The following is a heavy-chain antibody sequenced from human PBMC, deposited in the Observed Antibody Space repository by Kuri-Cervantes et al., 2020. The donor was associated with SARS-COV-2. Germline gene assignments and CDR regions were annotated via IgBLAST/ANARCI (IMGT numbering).Heavy chain of an antibody. J-gene: IGHJ4*02. Sequence: GESLKISCAASGFTFSSYSMNWVRQAPGKGLEWVSSISSSSSYIYYADSVKGRFTISRDNAKNSLYLQMNSLRAEDTAVYYCARDRGPAAKSYSDYWGQGTLVTVSS. V-gene: IGHV3-21*01. CDR1: GFTFSSYS. CDR2: ISSSSSYI. D-gene: IGHD2-2*01. CDR3: ARDRGPAAKSYSDY.